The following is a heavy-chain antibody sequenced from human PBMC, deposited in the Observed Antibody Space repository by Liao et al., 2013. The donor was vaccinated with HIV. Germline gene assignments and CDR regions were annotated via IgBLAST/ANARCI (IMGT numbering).Heavy chain of an antibody. J-gene: IGHJ4*02. Sequence: QVQLQESGPGLVKPSETLSLTCTVSGGSISSYYWNWIRQPAGKGLEWIGRIYTNGNTNYNPSLKSRVTMSVDTSKNQFSLKLSSVTAADTAVYYCAKEDSTGYYYFDYWGQGTLVTVSS. D-gene: IGHD3-9*01. CDR1: GGSISSYY. CDR3: AKEDSTGYYYFDY. CDR2: IYTNGNT. V-gene: IGHV4-4*07.